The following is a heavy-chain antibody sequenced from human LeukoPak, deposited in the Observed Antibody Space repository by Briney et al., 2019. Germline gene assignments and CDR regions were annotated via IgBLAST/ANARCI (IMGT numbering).Heavy chain of an antibody. J-gene: IGHJ4*02. V-gene: IGHV4-39*01. Sequence: SETLSLTCTVSGGSISSGSYYWGWIRQPPGKGLEWIGSIYYSGSTYYNPSLKSRVTISVDTSKNQFSLKLSSVTAADTAVYYCAGQVHDSSGYSDYWGQGTLVTVSS. CDR3: AGQVHDSSGYSDY. CDR2: IYYSGST. D-gene: IGHD3-22*01. CDR1: GGSISSGSYY.